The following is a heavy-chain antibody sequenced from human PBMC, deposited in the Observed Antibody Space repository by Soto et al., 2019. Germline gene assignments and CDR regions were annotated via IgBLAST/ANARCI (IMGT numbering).Heavy chain of an antibody. CDR2: IVPLFRTT. Sequence: QVQLVQSGAEAKKPGSSVKVSCKTSGGTFSSYAINWVRQAPGQGLEWMGGIVPLFRTTNYAQKFQGRVTITADESTSTSYMEVNNLRSEDTAVYYCAKVRYSSPMGYYYGMDVWGQGTTVTVSS. CDR3: AKVRYSSPMGYYYGMDV. D-gene: IGHD6-19*01. CDR1: GGTFSSYA. J-gene: IGHJ6*02. V-gene: IGHV1-69*01.